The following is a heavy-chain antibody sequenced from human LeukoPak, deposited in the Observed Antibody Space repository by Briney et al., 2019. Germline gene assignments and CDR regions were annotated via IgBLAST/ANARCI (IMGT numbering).Heavy chain of an antibody. CDR1: GGSFSGYY. CDR2: INHSGST. CDR3: ARGFDGWLASVGWFDP. D-gene: IGHD6-19*01. V-gene: IGHV4-34*01. J-gene: IGHJ5*02. Sequence: PSEALSLTCAVYGGSFSGYYWSWIRQPPGKGLEWIGEINHSGSTNYNPSLKSRVTISVDTSKNQFSLKPSSVTAADTAVYYCARGFDGWLASVGWFDPWGQGTLVTVSS.